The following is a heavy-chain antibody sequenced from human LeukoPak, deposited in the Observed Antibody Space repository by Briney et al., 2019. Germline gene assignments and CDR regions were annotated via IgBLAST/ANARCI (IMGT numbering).Heavy chain of an antibody. J-gene: IGHJ4*02. V-gene: IGHV3-11*06. CDR1: GFTFSDYH. CDR2: ISSSSSYT. CDR3: ARDSGSAHLFDY. D-gene: IGHD3-10*01. Sequence: PGGSLRLSCAASGFTFSDYHMSWIRQAPGKGLEWVSYISSSSSYTNYADSVKGRFTISRDNAKNSLYLQMNSLRAEDTAVYYCARDSGSAHLFDYWGQETLVTVSS.